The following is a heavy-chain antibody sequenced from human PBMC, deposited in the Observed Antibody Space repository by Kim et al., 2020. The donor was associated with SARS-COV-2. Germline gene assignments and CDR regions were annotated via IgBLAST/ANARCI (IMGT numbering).Heavy chain of an antibody. J-gene: IGHJ4*01. CDR2: IRYDGTNE. CDR1: GFTFSDYA. Sequence: GGSLRLSCAASGFTFSDYAMHWVRQALGKALEWVALIRYDGTNENYGDAVKGRFTISRDNSKNTLYLQMNSLTAEDTAIYYCAGGLSSYDLLSGLYWGHGTLVTVSS. D-gene: IGHD3-3*01. V-gene: IGHV3-33*01. CDR3: AGGLSSYDLLSGLY.